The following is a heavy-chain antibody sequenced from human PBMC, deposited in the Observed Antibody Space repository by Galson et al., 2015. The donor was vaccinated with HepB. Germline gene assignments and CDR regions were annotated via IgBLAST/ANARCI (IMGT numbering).Heavy chain of an antibody. J-gene: IGHJ4*01. Sequence: SLRLSCAASGFTVSNNYMDWVRQAPGKGLEWVAIIYSDGRTYYADSVKGRFTISRQNSENTLYLQMNSLRAEDTAVYHCARASRGYNYGYFDYWGRGTPVTVSS. CDR3: ARASRGYNYGYFDY. CDR1: GFTVSNNY. V-gene: IGHV3-53*04. CDR2: IYSDGRT. D-gene: IGHD5-18*01.